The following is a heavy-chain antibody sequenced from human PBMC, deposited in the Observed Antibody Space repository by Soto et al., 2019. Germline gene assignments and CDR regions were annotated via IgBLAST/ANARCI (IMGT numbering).Heavy chain of an antibody. D-gene: IGHD2-8*01. J-gene: IGHJ4*02. V-gene: IGHV3-48*02. CDR2: ISGSGYTK. CDR1: GFTFSSCS. CDR3: AKYCSSDVCFDY. Sequence: EVQLVESGGGLVQPGGSLRLSCASSGFTFSSCSMNWVRQAPGKGLEWVSFISGSGYTKYYADSVKGRFTISRDNAKNSLYLQMSSLRDEDTAVYYCAKYCSSDVCFDYWGQGTLVTVSS.